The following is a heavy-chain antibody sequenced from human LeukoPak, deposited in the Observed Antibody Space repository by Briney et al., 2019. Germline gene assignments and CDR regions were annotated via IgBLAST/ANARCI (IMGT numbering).Heavy chain of an antibody. J-gene: IGHJ4*02. V-gene: IGHV3-30-3*01. CDR2: ISYDGSNK. CDR1: GFTFSRYA. Sequence: SLTLSCSASGFTFSRYAMHWVRHAPSMAPAWVAVISYDGSNKYYADTVNGRFTISRDNSKNTLYLQMNSLRAEDTAVYYCARDTFEYSSAGYFDYWGQGTLVTVSS. D-gene: IGHD6-6*01. CDR3: ARDTFEYSSAGYFDY.